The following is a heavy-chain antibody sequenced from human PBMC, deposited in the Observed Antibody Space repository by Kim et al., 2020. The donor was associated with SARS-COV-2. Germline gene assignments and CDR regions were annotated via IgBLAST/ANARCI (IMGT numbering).Heavy chain of an antibody. CDR1: GFTFSSYA. J-gene: IGHJ4*02. CDR3: ARDNHHHVTATGLIDY. D-gene: IGHD2-21*02. V-gene: IGHV3-30-3*01. Sequence: GGSLRLSCAASGFTFSSYAMHWVRQAPGKGLEWVAVISYDGSNKYYADSVKGRFTISRDNSKNTLYLQMNSLRAEDTAVYYCARDNHHHVTATGLIDYWGQGTLVTVSS. CDR2: ISYDGSNK.